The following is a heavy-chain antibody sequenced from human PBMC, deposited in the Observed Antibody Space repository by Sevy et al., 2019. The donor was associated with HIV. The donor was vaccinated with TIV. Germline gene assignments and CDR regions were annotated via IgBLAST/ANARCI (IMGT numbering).Heavy chain of an antibody. CDR3: ARDAPRSGGTTHAFDI. V-gene: IGHV1-46*01. J-gene: IGHJ3*02. CDR2: INPSGGST. D-gene: IGHD1-1*01. Sequence: ASVKVSCKASGYTFTSYYMHWVRQAPGQGLEWMGIINPSGGSTSYAQKFQGRVTMTRDTSTSTVYMELSSLRSEDTAVYYCARDAPRSGGTTHAFDIWGQGTMVTVSS. CDR1: GYTFTSYY.